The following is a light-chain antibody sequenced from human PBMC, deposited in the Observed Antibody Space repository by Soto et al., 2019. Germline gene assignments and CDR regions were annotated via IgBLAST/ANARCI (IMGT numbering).Light chain of an antibody. J-gene: IGKJ2*01. CDR3: QHYGTSAYT. V-gene: IGKV3-20*01. CDR1: QSVGSNY. Sequence: IVLTQSPGTLSLSPGERATLSCRASQSVGSNYLAWYQQKTGQAPRLLIYGASSRATGIPDRFSGSGSGTDFTLTIRRMEPENVAVYYCQHYGTSAYTFGKGTTLKIK. CDR2: GAS.